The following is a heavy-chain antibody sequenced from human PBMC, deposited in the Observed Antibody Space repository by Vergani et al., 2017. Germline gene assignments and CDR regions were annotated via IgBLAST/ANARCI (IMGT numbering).Heavy chain of an antibody. CDR2: IKQDGSEK. Sequence: EVQLVESGGGLVQPGGSLRLSCAASGFTFSSYWMSWVRQAPGKGLEWVANIKQDGSEKYYVDSVKGRFTISRDNAKNTLYLQMNSLRAEDTAVYYCARDGRGWYNWFDPWGQGTLVTVSS. D-gene: IGHD6-19*01. J-gene: IGHJ5*02. V-gene: IGHV3-7*03. CDR3: ARDGRGWYNWFDP. CDR1: GFTFSSYW.